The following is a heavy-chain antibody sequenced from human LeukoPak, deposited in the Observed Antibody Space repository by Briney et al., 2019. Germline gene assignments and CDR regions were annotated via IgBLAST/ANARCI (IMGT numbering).Heavy chain of an antibody. V-gene: IGHV3-23*01. Sequence: PGGSLRLSCAASGFTFSSYAMSWVRQAPGKGLEWVSAISGSGGSTYYADSVKGRFTISRDNSKNTLYPQMNSLRAEDTAVYYCAMGTRADSSGYYSLYYFDYWGQGTLVTVSS. D-gene: IGHD3-22*01. CDR3: AMGTRADSSGYYSLYYFDY. CDR1: GFTFSSYA. CDR2: ISGSGGST. J-gene: IGHJ4*02.